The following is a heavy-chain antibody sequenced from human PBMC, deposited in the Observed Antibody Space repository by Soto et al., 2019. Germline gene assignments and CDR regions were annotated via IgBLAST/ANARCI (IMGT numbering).Heavy chain of an antibody. J-gene: IGHJ5*02. D-gene: IGHD6-19*01. CDR3: ASLAVAVGFDP. CDR1: GFSISINY. V-gene: IGHV3-53*02. CDR2: IHADGST. Sequence: EVHLVETGGGLIQPGGSLRLSCAASGFSISINYMSWVRQAPGKGLEWVSLIHADGSTSYADSVNGRFTISRDNSKNTVYLQMNSLRVEDTAVYYCASLAVAVGFDPWGQGTLVTVSS.